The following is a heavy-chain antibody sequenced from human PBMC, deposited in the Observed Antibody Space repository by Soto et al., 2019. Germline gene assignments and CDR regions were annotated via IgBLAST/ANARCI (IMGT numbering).Heavy chain of an antibody. Sequence: QVQVVQSGAEVKKPGASVKISCKASGYTFTSYAMHWVRQAPGQRLEWMGWINAGNGNTKYSQKFQGRVTITRDTSASTAYMELSSLRSEDTAVYYCARGPGGPDGPGDYWGQGTLVTVSS. V-gene: IGHV1-3*01. D-gene: IGHD2-15*01. CDR2: INAGNGNT. J-gene: IGHJ4*02. CDR3: ARGPGGPDGPGDY. CDR1: GYTFTSYA.